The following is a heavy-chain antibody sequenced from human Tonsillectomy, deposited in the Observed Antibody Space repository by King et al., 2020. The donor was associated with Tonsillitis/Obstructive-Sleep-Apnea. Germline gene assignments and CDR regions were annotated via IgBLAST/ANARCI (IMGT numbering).Heavy chain of an antibody. V-gene: IGHV1-18*01. D-gene: IGHD3-22*01. J-gene: IGHJ4*02. CDR2: ISAYNGDT. CDR3: ARDSRGHYYDTSGYYTFEY. CDR1: GYTFTTYG. Sequence: QLVQSGAEVKKPGASVKVSCKASGYTFTTYGISWVRQAPGQGREWMGWISAYNGDTNYAQKLQDRVTMTTDTSTSTAYMEVRSLRSDDTAVYYCARDSRGHYYDTSGYYTFEYWGQGTLVTVSS.